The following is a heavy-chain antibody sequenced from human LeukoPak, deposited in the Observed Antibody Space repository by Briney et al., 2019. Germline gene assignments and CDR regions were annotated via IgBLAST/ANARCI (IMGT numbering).Heavy chain of an antibody. V-gene: IGHV4-59*01. D-gene: IGHD4-23*01. CDR2: ISYSGST. J-gene: IGHJ4*02. Sequence: PSETLSLTCTVSGGSISDYYWSWIRQPPGKGLEWIGFISYSGSTKYNPSLKSRVTISVDTSKNQFSLKLSSVTAADTAVYYCARSTTVVTRFDYWGQGTLVTVSS. CDR1: GGSISDYY. CDR3: ARSTTVVTRFDY.